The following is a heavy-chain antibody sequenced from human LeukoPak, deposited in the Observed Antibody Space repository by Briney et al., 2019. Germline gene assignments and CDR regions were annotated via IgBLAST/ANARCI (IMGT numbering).Heavy chain of an antibody. J-gene: IGHJ4*02. Sequence: ASVKVSCKASGYTFTSYGISWVRQAPGQGLEWMGWISAYNGNTSYAQKFQGRVTMTRDTSTSTVDMELSSLTFEDTAVYYCARGGTVTTAPIDYWGQGTLVTVSS. CDR1: GYTFTSYG. CDR2: ISAYNGNT. V-gene: IGHV1-18*01. CDR3: ARGGTVTTAPIDY. D-gene: IGHD4-17*01.